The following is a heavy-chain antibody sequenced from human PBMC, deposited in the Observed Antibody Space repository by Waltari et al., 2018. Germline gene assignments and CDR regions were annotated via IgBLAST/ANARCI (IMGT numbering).Heavy chain of an antibody. CDR1: GGSITSTKHY. V-gene: IGHV4-39*01. J-gene: IGHJ3*01. CDR2: ISYNGAT. D-gene: IGHD1-1*01. Sequence: QLQLPESGPGLVKPSETLSLTCSVSGGSITSTKHYSGWIRQPPGQGLEWTGTISYNGATYNSPALRGRVTVSRDTSMNQLSLKLGSVTAADTAVYYCATYIGASVGTAAFDVWGQGTMVTVSS. CDR3: ATYIGASVGTAAFDV.